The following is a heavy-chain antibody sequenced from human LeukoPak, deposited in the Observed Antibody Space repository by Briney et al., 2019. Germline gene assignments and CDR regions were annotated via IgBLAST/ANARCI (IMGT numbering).Heavy chain of an antibody. CDR3: AKSLSGWGNYFDY. V-gene: IGHV3-23*01. D-gene: IGHD6-19*01. Sequence: GGSLRLSCAASGFTFSSYGMSWVRQAPGKGLEWVSAISGSGGSTYYADSVKGRFTISRDNSKNTLYLQMNSLRAEDTAVYYCAKSLSGWGNYFDYWGQGTLVTVSS. CDR2: ISGSGGST. CDR1: GFTFSSYG. J-gene: IGHJ4*02.